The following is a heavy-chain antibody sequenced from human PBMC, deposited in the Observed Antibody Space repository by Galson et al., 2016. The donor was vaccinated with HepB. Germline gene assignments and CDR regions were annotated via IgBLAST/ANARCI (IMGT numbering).Heavy chain of an antibody. J-gene: IGHJ6*03. V-gene: IGHV4-39*01. CDR3: ATGIVVAGKMYYHYMDV. D-gene: IGHD6-19*01. Sequence: SETLSLTCTVSGGSISSTNYFWGWVRQPPGKGLDWIGSISYSGTTNYNPSLRSRVTISADTSKNQISLSLTSVTATDTAVYYCATGIVVAGKMYYHYMDVWGKGTTVTVSS. CDR2: ISYSGTT. CDR1: GGSISSTNYF.